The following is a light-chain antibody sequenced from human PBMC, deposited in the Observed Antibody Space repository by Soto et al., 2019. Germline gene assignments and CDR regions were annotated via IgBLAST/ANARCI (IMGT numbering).Light chain of an antibody. CDR1: SAHNSYA. CDR3: QTWGTGIYVV. Sequence: QLVLTQSPSASASLGASVKLTCSLSSAHNSYAIAWHQKQPGKGPRFLMKVNSDGSHTRGDDIPHRFSGSASVAEHYLTISGLQAEDEADYYCQTWGTGIYVVFGGGTKLTVL. J-gene: IGLJ2*01. CDR2: VNSDGSH. V-gene: IGLV4-69*01.